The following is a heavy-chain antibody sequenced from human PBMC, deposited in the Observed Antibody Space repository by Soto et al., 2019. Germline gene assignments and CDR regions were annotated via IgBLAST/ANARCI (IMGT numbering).Heavy chain of an antibody. CDR1: GFTFSSYS. V-gene: IGHV3-21*01. J-gene: IGHJ3*02. D-gene: IGHD1-7*01. CDR3: ATGITGTTSGAFDT. Sequence: GGSLRLSCAASGFTFSSYSMNWVRQAPGKGLEWVSSISSSSSYIYYADSVKGRFTISRDNAKNSLYLQMNSLRAEDTAVYYCATGITGTTSGAFDTWGQGTMVTVSS. CDR2: ISSSSSYI.